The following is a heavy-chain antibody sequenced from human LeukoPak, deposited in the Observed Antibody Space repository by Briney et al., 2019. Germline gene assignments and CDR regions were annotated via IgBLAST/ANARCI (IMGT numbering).Heavy chain of an antibody. Sequence: GGSLRLSCAASGFTFTNYAMTWVRQAPGKGLEWVSTISVNDGSTYCADSVKGRFSISRDNSKNTLYLQMNSLRAEDTAVYYCAKVDRVYVILDTFDIWGQGTMVTVSS. J-gene: IGHJ3*02. D-gene: IGHD2-8*01. CDR1: GFTFTNYA. CDR2: ISVNDGST. CDR3: AKVDRVYVILDTFDI. V-gene: IGHV3-23*01.